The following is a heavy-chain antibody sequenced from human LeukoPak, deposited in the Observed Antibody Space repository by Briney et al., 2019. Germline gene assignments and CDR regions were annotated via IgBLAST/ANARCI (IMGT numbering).Heavy chain of an antibody. Sequence: GGSLRLSCAASGFTFSDYYMSWIRQAPGKGLEWVSAISGSGGSTYYADSVKGRFTISRDNSKNTLYLQMNSLRAEDTAVYYCAKGVSAIVATRSGEALDYWGQGTLVTVSS. CDR3: AKGVSAIVATRSGEALDY. CDR1: GFTFSDYY. J-gene: IGHJ4*02. D-gene: IGHD5-12*01. CDR2: ISGSGGST. V-gene: IGHV3-23*01.